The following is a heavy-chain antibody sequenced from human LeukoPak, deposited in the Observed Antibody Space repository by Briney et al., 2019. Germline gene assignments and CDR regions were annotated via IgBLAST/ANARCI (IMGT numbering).Heavy chain of an antibody. J-gene: IGHJ4*02. CDR1: GGSFSGYY. D-gene: IGHD3-10*01. CDR2: IYYSGST. Sequence: SEALSLTCADYGGSFSGYYWSWIRQPPGKGLEWIGSIYYSGSTYYNPSLKSRVTISVDTSKNQFSLKLSSVTAADTAVYYCARLGSFDYWGQGTLVTVSS. CDR3: ARLGSFDY. V-gene: IGHV4-34*01.